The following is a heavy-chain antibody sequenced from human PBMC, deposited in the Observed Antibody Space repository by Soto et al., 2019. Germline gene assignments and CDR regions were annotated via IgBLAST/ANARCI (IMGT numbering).Heavy chain of an antibody. CDR1: GSTFTCYY. Sequence: ASVTVSCKASGSTFTCYYMHWVRQATGQGLEWMGWINPNSGGTNYAQKFQGWVTMTRDTSISTAYMELSRLRSDDTAVYYCARNGAARPNYYYYMDVWGKGTTVTVSS. J-gene: IGHJ6*03. CDR2: INPNSGGT. V-gene: IGHV1-2*04. CDR3: ARNGAARPNYYYYMDV. D-gene: IGHD6-6*01.